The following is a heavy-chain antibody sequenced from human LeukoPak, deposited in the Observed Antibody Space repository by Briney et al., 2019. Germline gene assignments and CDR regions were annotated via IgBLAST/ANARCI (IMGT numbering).Heavy chain of an antibody. J-gene: IGHJ5*02. CDR2: INGDGNNV. CDR1: GFTFNNYW. V-gene: IGHV3-74*01. Sequence: GGSLRLSCAASGFTFNNYWLHWVRQVPGKGLMWVSRINGDGNNVNYADSVKGRFTISRDNAKNSLYLQMNSLRDEDTAVYYCARGIGHGYSSGWWSGFDPWGQGTLVTVSS. D-gene: IGHD6-19*01. CDR3: ARGIGHGYSSGWWSGFDP.